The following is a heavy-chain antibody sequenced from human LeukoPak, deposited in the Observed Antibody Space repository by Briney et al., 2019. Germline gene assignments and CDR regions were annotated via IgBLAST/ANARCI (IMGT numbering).Heavy chain of an antibody. Sequence: GGSLRLSCAASGFTFSSYAMGWVRQAPGKGLEWVSAISGSGGSTYYADSVKGRFTISRDNSKNTLYLQMNSLRAEDTAVYYCAITVGYSYGFTLWGQGTLVTVSS. V-gene: IGHV3-23*01. CDR1: GFTFSSYA. J-gene: IGHJ4*02. CDR3: AITVGYSYGFTL. CDR2: ISGSGGST. D-gene: IGHD5-18*01.